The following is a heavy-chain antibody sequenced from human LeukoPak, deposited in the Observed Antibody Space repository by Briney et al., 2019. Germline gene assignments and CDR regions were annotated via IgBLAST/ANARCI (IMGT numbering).Heavy chain of an antibody. Sequence: GGSLRLSCAASGFTFSDYYMNWVRQAPGKGLEWVSSISSSSTIYYADSVKGRFTISRDNAKNSLYLRMNSLRAEDTAVYYCARDRPRVVVVAATPLLGYFDYWGQGTLVTVSS. CDR2: ISSSSTI. V-gene: IGHV3-69-1*01. CDR1: GFTFSDYY. J-gene: IGHJ4*02. CDR3: ARDRPRVVVVAATPLLGYFDY. D-gene: IGHD2-15*01.